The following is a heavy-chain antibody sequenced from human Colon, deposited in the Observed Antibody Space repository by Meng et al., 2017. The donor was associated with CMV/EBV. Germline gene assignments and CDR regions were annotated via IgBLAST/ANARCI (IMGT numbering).Heavy chain of an antibody. CDR2: IYYSGTRYNSNSGRT. D-gene: IGHD6-19*01. CDR1: GGSIGSYY. J-gene: IGHJ4*02. V-gene: IGHV4-59*01. CDR3: ARVGSSGWELAF. Sequence: SETLSLTCTVSGGSIGSYYWSWIRQSPGKGLEWIGYIYYSGTRYNSNSGRTNYNPSLKSRVTISVDPSKNQFSLELSSVTAADTAVYYCARVGSSGWELAFWGSGTLVTVSS.